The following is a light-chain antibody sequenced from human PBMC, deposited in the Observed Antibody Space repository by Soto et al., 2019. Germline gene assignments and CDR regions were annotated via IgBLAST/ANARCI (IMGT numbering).Light chain of an antibody. V-gene: IGKV3-15*01. Sequence: IVMTQSPATLSVSPGERATLSCRVSQSISSSIARYQQRPGQAPRLLIYGASTRATGIPARFSGSGSGTDFTLTISSLQSEDFAVYYCQQYNNWPPLTFGGGTKVEIK. J-gene: IGKJ4*01. CDR3: QQYNNWPPLT. CDR1: QSISSS. CDR2: GAS.